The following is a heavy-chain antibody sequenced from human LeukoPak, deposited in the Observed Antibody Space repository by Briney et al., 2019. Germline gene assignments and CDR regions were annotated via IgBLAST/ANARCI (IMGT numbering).Heavy chain of an antibody. Sequence: GASVKVSCKASGYTFTSYDINWVRQATGQGLEWMGWMNPNSGNTGYAQKFQGRVTMTRNTSISTAYMELSSLRSEDTAVYYCARGQDFGLTGMNAFDIWGQGTMVTVSS. CDR3: ARGQDFGLTGMNAFDI. CDR2: MNPNSGNT. D-gene: IGHD7-27*01. CDR1: GYTFTSYD. V-gene: IGHV1-8*01. J-gene: IGHJ3*02.